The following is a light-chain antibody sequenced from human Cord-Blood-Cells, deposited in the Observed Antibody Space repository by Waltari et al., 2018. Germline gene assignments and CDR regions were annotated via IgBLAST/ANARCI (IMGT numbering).Light chain of an antibody. V-gene: IGLV2-8*01. Sequence: QSALTRPPSASGSPGQSVTISCTGTSRAVGGYNYVSWYQQHPGKAPKLMIYEVSKRPSGVPDRFSGSKSGNTASLTVSGLQAEDEADYYCSSYAGSNNYVFGTGTKVTVL. CDR3: SSYAGSNNYV. CDR2: EVS. J-gene: IGLJ1*01. CDR1: SRAVGGYNY.